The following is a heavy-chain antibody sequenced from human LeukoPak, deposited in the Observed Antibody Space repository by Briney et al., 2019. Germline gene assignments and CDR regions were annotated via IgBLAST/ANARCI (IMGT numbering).Heavy chain of an antibody. CDR3: ARGPPYGARSDFLDY. D-gene: IGHD4/OR15-4a*01. CDR2: INKDGSKK. Sequence: PGGSLRLSCAASGFTFSSYSMNWVRQAPGKGLEWVADINKDGSKKNEVDSVTGRFTISRDNARNSLYLQMNSLRAEDTAVYYCARGPPYGARSDFLDYWGQGALVTVSS. CDR1: GFTFSSYS. V-gene: IGHV3-7*01. J-gene: IGHJ4*02.